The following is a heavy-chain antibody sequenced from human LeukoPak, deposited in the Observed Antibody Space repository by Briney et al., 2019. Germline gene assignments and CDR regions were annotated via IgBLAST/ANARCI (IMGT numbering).Heavy chain of an antibody. CDR1: GFTFSGSA. V-gene: IGHV3-73*01. Sequence: PGGSLRLSCAASGFTFSGSAMPWVRQASGKGLEWVGRIRSKANSYATAYAASVKGRFTISRDDSKNTAYLQMNSLKTEDTAVYYCTRHIRHCSGGSCYPHAFDTWGQGTMVTVSS. D-gene: IGHD2-15*01. CDR3: TRHIRHCSGGSCYPHAFDT. J-gene: IGHJ3*02. CDR2: IRSKANSYAT.